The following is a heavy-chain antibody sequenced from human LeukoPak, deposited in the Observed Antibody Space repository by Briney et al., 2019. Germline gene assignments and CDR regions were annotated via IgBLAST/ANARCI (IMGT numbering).Heavy chain of an antibody. Sequence: PGGSLILSCSASGLTFSFYAMHWVRQDPRKVLEWVAVISYDGSNKSYADSVKCRFTISGDKSKNTLYLQMNSLRPEDTAFYYCARGPGPIAGAKNPFDIWGQGTMVTVSS. CDR1: GLTFSFYA. D-gene: IGHD1-26*01. J-gene: IGHJ3*02. CDR2: ISYDGSNK. CDR3: ARGPGPIAGAKNPFDI. V-gene: IGHV3-30*01.